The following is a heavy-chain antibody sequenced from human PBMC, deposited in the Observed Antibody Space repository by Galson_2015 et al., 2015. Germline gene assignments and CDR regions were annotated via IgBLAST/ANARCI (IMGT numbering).Heavy chain of an antibody. Sequence: LSLTCTVSGGSIDSYYWSWIRQPPGEGLEWIGYIFYHGDTNYNPSLRSRITISVDRSKNQFSLKVNSVTAADTAVYYCARLGCNGVSCYHHDYYMDVWGEGTTVTVSS. CDR1: GGSIDSYY. D-gene: IGHD2-8*01. J-gene: IGHJ6*03. V-gene: IGHV4-59*08. CDR3: ARLGCNGVSCYHHDYYMDV. CDR2: IFYHGDT.